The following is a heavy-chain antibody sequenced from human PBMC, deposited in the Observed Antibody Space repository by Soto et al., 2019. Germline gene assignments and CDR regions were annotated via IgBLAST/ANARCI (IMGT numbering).Heavy chain of an antibody. CDR2: IYPGDSDT. V-gene: IGHV5-51*01. CDR3: ARHYDSSDYYLNWFDP. Sequence: VESLKISCKGSGYNFTSYCIGWERQMPGKGLEWMGIIYPGDSDTRYSPSFQGQVTISADKSISTAYLQWSSLKASDTAMYYCARHYDSSDYYLNWFDPWGQGTLVTVSS. J-gene: IGHJ5*02. D-gene: IGHD3-22*01. CDR1: GYNFTSYC.